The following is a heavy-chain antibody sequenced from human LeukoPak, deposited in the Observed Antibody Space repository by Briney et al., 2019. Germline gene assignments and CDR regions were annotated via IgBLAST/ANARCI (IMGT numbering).Heavy chain of an antibody. D-gene: IGHD1-1*01. CDR1: GFTVSSNY. CDR2: ISSSSSYI. Sequence: PGGSLRLSCAASGFTVSSNYMSWVRQAPGTGLEWVSSISSSSSYIYYADSVKGRFTISRDNAKNSLYLQMNSLRAEDTAVYYCARATGTYFDHWGQGTLVTVSS. CDR3: ARATGTYFDH. J-gene: IGHJ4*02. V-gene: IGHV3-21*01.